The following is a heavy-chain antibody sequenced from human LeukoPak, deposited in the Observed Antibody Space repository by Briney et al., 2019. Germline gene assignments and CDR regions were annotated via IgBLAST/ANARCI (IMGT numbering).Heavy chain of an antibody. Sequence: RASVKVSCKASGYTFIGYYMHWVRQAPGQGLEWMGWINPNSGGTNYAQKFQGRVTMTRDTSISTAYMDLSRLRSDDTAVYYCARTVDTIMGSIDYWGQGTLVTVSS. D-gene: IGHD5-18*01. V-gene: IGHV1-2*02. CDR3: ARTVDTIMGSIDY. CDR2: INPNSGGT. J-gene: IGHJ4*02. CDR1: GYTFIGYY.